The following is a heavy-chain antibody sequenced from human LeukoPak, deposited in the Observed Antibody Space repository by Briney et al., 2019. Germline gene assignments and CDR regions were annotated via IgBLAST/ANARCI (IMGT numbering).Heavy chain of an antibody. D-gene: IGHD1-1*01. J-gene: IGHJ4*02. CDR1: GVAFSGYS. Sequence: PSETLSLTCTVYGVAFSGYSGSWIRQPPGKGLEWIGEINHSGSTNYNPSLKSRVTISVDTSKNQFSLKLTSVTAADTAVYYCARATLELERRPFDYWGQGTLVTVSS. V-gene: IGHV4-34*01. CDR2: INHSGST. CDR3: ARATLELERRPFDY.